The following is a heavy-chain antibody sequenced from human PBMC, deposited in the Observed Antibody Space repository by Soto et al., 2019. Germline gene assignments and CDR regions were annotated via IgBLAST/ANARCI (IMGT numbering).Heavy chain of an antibody. D-gene: IGHD2-21*01. CDR2: IRSEAYGGTT. CDR3: AISVIVVLLYFDY. Sequence: SLRHSCTASGFTFGDYGMSWFRQAPGKGLEWVAFIRSEAYGGTTEYAASVKGRFIISRDDSKSIAYLQMNSLKTEDTAIYYCAISVIVVLLYFDYWGQGTLFSSSS. J-gene: IGHJ4*02. V-gene: IGHV3-49*03. CDR1: GFTFGDYG.